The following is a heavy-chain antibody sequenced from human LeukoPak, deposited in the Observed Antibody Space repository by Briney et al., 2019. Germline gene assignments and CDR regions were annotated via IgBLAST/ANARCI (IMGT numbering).Heavy chain of an antibody. Sequence: GGSLRLSCAASGFTFSSYAMHWVRQAPGKGLEWVAVISYDGSNKYYADSVKGRFTISRDNSKNTLYLQMNSLRAEDTAVYYCASSSERWLQSRGYYYYMDVWGKGTTVTVSS. CDR3: ASSSERWLQSRGYYYYMDV. CDR2: ISYDGSNK. J-gene: IGHJ6*03. CDR1: GFTFSSYA. V-gene: IGHV3-30-3*01. D-gene: IGHD5-24*01.